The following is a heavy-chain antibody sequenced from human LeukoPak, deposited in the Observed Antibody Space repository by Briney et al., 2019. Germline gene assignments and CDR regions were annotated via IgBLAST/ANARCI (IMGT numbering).Heavy chain of an antibody. Sequence: GGSLRLSCAASGFTFSDYYMSWIRQAPGKGLEWVSYISSSGSTIYYAYSVKGRFTISRDNAKNSLYLQMNSLRAEDTAVYYCARDVGTTAGSYYDLNWFDPWGQGTLVTVSS. CDR2: ISSSGSTI. CDR1: GFTFSDYY. CDR3: ARDVGTTAGSYYDLNWFDP. V-gene: IGHV3-11*01. D-gene: IGHD3-10*01. J-gene: IGHJ5*02.